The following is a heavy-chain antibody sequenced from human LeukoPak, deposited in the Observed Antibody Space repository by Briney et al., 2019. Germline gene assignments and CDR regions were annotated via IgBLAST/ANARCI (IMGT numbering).Heavy chain of an antibody. CDR1: GFTFSSYA. CDR3: ARVSSSWYGAFDI. Sequence: YPGGSLRLSCAASGFTFSSYAMSWVRQAPGKGLEWVSAISGSGGSTYYADSVKGRFTISRDNSKNSLYLQMNSLRAEDTAVYYCARVSSSWYGAFDIWGEGTMFTVSS. D-gene: IGHD6-13*01. V-gene: IGHV3-23*01. CDR2: ISGSGGST. J-gene: IGHJ3*02.